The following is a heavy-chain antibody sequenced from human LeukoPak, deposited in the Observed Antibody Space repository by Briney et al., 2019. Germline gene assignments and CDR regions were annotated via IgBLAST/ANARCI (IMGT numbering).Heavy chain of an antibody. V-gene: IGHV4-34*01. CDR3: ASSAYYYDSSGYDRSPFDY. Sequence: SETLSLTCAVYGGSFSGYYWSWIRQPPGKGLEWIGEINHRGSTNYNPSLKSRVTISVDTSKNQFSLKLSSVTAADTAVYYCASSAYYYDSSGYDRSPFDYWGQGTLVTVSS. CDR2: INHRGST. CDR1: GGSFSGYY. J-gene: IGHJ4*02. D-gene: IGHD3-22*01.